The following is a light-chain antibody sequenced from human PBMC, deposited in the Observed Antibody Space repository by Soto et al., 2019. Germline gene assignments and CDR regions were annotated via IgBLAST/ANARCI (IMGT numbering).Light chain of an antibody. Sequence: DIQMTQSPSSLSASVGDRVTITCQASQNINNYLNWYQQKPGRAPKLLIYDASNLEAGVPSRFRGSAAGTHFTFTISRLQPEDIARYYCQQYENLPTFGQGTRLEIK. CDR2: DAS. CDR3: QQYENLPT. CDR1: QNINNY. V-gene: IGKV1-33*01. J-gene: IGKJ5*01.